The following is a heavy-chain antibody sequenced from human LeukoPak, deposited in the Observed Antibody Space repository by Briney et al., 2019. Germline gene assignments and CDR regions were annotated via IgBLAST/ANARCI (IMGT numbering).Heavy chain of an antibody. V-gene: IGHV3-48*03. Sequence: GGSLRLSCAASGFTFSSYEVNWVRQAPGKGLELVSYISTSGSTIYYADSVKGRFTISRDNAKNSLYLQMNSLRAEDTAVYYCVISAAGLIDYWGQGTLVSVSS. CDR2: ISTSGSTI. D-gene: IGHD6-13*01. CDR3: VISAAGLIDY. CDR1: GFTFSSYE. J-gene: IGHJ4*02.